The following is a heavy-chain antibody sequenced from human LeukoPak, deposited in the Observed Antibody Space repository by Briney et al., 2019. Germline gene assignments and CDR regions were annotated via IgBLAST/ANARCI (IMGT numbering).Heavy chain of an antibody. V-gene: IGHV3-33*08. Sequence: PGGSLRLSCAASGFTFSDYEMNWVRQAPGKGLEWVAVIWYDGSNKHYADSVKGLFTISRDNAKNSLYPQLTSLRAEDTAVYYCARDASGDTTSGPRIDVSGQGTTVTVSS. J-gene: IGHJ6*02. CDR2: IWYDGSNK. CDR1: GFTFSDYE. CDR3: ARDASGDTTSGPRIDV. D-gene: IGHD1-26*01.